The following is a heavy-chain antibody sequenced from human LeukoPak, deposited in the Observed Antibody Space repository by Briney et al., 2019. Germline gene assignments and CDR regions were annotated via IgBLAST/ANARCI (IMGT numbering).Heavy chain of an antibody. CDR2: INHSGST. J-gene: IGHJ3*02. V-gene: IGHV4-34*01. Sequence: SETLSLTCAVYGGSFSGYYWSWIRQPPGKGLEWIGEINHSGSTNYNPSLKSRVTISVDTSKNQFSLKLSSVTAADTAVYYCARDRDAISGAFDIWGQGTMVTVSS. CDR1: GGSFSGYY. D-gene: IGHD2-8*01. CDR3: ARDRDAISGAFDI.